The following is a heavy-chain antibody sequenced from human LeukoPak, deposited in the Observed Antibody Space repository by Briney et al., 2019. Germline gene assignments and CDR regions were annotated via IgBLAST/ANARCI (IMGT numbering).Heavy chain of an antibody. D-gene: IGHD4-17*01. CDR1: GYTFTSYG. CDR2: ISAYNGNT. Sequence: ASVKVSCKASGYTFTSYGISWVRQAPGQGLEWMGWISAYNGNTNYAQKLQGRVTMTTDTSTSTAYMELRSLGSDDTAVYYCARDLQIYGDYETAVDYWGQGTLVTVSS. J-gene: IGHJ4*02. V-gene: IGHV1-18*01. CDR3: ARDLQIYGDYETAVDY.